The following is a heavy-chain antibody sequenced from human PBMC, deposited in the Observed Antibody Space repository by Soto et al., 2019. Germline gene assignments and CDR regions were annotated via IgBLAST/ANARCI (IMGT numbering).Heavy chain of an antibody. Sequence: QVQLVQSGAEVKKPGSSVKVSCKASGGTFSSYTISWVRQAPGQELEWMGRIIPILGIANYAQKFQGRVTITADKSTSTAYMELSSLRSEDTAVYYCALVVPAPLGGYGMDVWGQGTTVTVSS. CDR1: GGTFSSYT. CDR3: ALVVPAPLGGYGMDV. J-gene: IGHJ6*02. CDR2: IIPILGIA. V-gene: IGHV1-69*02. D-gene: IGHD2-2*01.